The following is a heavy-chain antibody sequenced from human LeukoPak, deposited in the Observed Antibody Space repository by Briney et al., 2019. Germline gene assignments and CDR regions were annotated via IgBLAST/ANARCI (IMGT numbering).Heavy chain of an antibody. CDR3: ARGPGRYFDWLLSRPRPPMGYYMDV. J-gene: IGHJ6*03. Sequence: PSETLSLTCAVYGGSFSGYYWSWIRQPPGKGLEWIGEINHSGSTNYNPSLKSRVTISVDTSKNQFSLKLSSVTVADTAVYYCARGPGRYFDWLLSRPRPPMGYYMDVWGKGTTVTVSS. CDR1: GGSFSGYY. CDR2: INHSGST. D-gene: IGHD3-9*01. V-gene: IGHV4-34*01.